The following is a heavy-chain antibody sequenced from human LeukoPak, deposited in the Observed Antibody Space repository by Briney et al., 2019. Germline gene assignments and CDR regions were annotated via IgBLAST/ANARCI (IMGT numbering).Heavy chain of an antibody. J-gene: IGHJ6*03. Sequence: PGGSLRLSCAGSGFKFSNYAMSWVRQVPGKGLEWLSAITGGGRTTRYADSVKGRFTISRDNSKNTLYLQMNGLRVEDTAIYYCAKDRSSAYDYYYMDVWGKGTTVTVSS. D-gene: IGHD3-22*01. CDR3: AKDRSSAYDYYYMDV. CDR2: ITGGGRTT. V-gene: IGHV3-23*01. CDR1: GFKFSNYA.